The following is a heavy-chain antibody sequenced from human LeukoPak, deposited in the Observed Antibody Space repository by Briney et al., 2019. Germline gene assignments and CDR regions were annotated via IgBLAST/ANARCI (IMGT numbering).Heavy chain of an antibody. CDR1: GGSFSGYY. CDR3: ARRAASKYYHGSGSYYNDY. D-gene: IGHD3-10*01. V-gene: IGHV4-34*01. Sequence: PSETLSLTCAVYGGSFSGYYWSWIRQPPGKGLEWIGEINHSGSTNYNPSLKSRVTISVDTSKNQFSLKLSSVTAADTAVYYCARRAASKYYHGSGSYYNDYWGQGTLATVSS. CDR2: INHSGST. J-gene: IGHJ4*02.